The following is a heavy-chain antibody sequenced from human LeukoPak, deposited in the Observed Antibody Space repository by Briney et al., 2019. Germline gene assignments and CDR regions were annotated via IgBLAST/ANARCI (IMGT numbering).Heavy chain of an antibody. CDR2: IWYDGSNK. CDR1: GFTFSRHG. J-gene: IGHJ4*02. V-gene: IGHV3-33*07. CDR3: ARARYNGSGSYSRGPDY. Sequence: GGSLRLSCAASGFTFSRHGMYWVRQAPGKGLEWVAFIWYDGSNKLYGDSVKGRFSISRDNPKNTLYLQMNSLRPEDTAVYYCARARYNGSGSYSRGPDYWGQGTLVTVSS. D-gene: IGHD3-10*01.